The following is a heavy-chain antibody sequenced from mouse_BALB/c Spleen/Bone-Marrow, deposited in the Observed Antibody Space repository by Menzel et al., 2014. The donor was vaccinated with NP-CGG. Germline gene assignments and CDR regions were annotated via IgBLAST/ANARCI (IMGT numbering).Heavy chain of an antibody. Sequence: EVKLQESGGGLVQPGGSLRLSCATSGFTFTDYYMSWVRQPPGKALEWLGFIRNKANGYTTEYSASVKGRFTISRDNSQSILYLQMNILRTEDSATYYCARDRNYDINWYFDVWGAGTTVTVSS. CDR1: GFTFTDYY. D-gene: IGHD1-1*01. CDR3: ARDRNYDINWYFDV. CDR2: IRNKANGYTT. J-gene: IGHJ1*01. V-gene: IGHV7-3*02.